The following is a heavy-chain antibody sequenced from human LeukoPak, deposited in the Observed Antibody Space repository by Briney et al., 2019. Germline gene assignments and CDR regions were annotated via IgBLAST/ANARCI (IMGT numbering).Heavy chain of an antibody. Sequence: SETLSLTCTVSGGSISSYFWSWIRQPAGKGLEWIGRMYASGSTNYNPSLKSRVTISVDTSKIQFSLKLSSVTAADTAVYYCARGHLSGGWFKYDAFDIWGQGTMVTVSS. CDR2: MYASGST. CDR3: ARGHLSGGWFKYDAFDI. V-gene: IGHV4-4*07. J-gene: IGHJ3*02. D-gene: IGHD6-19*01. CDR1: GGSISSYF.